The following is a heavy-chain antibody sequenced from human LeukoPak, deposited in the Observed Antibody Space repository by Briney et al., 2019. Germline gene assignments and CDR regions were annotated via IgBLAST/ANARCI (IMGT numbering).Heavy chain of an antibody. D-gene: IGHD3-22*01. V-gene: IGHV3-21*01. Sequence: GGSLKVSRAASGFSFSTYTMNWVRQAPGKGLEWVSSISPGSTYTHYTDSVKGRFTISRDNARNSLFLQMNSLRAEDTAICYCARAYDITSSFDYWGQGTLDTFSS. CDR2: ISPGSTYT. CDR3: ARAYDITSSFDY. CDR1: GFSFSTYT. J-gene: IGHJ4*02.